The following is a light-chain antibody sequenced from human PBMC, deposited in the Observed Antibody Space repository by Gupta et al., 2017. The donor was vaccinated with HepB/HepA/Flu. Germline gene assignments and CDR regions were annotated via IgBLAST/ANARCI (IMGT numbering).Light chain of an antibody. V-gene: IGKV3-15*01. CDR1: QSISSN. CDR3: QQENSCLFT. CDR2: NAS. Sequence: EIAMTQSPATLSVSPGERATIPCRASQSISSNLAWYQQKPGQAPRLLIYNASTTASGVTARFSGSGSGTEFTLTISSRQSDDFVVYYCQQENSCLFTFGDGTKVDIK. J-gene: IGKJ3*01.